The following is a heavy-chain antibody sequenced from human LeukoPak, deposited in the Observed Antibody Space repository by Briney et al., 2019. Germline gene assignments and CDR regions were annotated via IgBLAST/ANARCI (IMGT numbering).Heavy chain of an antibody. CDR2: MNPNSGNT. Sequence: ASVKVSCKASGYTFTSYDINWVRQATGQGLEWMGWMNPNSGNTGYAQKFQGRVTMTRNTSISTAYMELRSLRSDDTAVYYCATVTIFGVVRYYFDYWGQGTLVTVSS. CDR3: ATVTIFGVVRYYFDY. V-gene: IGHV1-8*01. CDR1: GYTFTSYD. D-gene: IGHD3-3*01. J-gene: IGHJ4*02.